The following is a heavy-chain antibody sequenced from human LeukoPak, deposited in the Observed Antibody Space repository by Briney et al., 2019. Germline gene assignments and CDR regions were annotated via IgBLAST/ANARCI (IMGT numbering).Heavy chain of an antibody. Sequence: SVKVSCKASGGTFSSYAISWVRQAPGQGLERMGGIIPIFGTANYAQKFQGRVTITADESTSTAYMELSSLRSEDTAVYYCARGDVVVPAARGPFDYWGQGTLVTVSS. V-gene: IGHV1-69*13. CDR2: IIPIFGTA. J-gene: IGHJ4*02. CDR1: GGTFSSYA. D-gene: IGHD2-2*01. CDR3: ARGDVVVPAARGPFDY.